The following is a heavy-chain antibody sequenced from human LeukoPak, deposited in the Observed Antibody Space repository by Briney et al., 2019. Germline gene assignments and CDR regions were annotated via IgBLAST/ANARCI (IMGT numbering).Heavy chain of an antibody. CDR2: IYHSGST. Sequence: SGTLSLTCAVSGGSISSSNWWNWVRQPPGKGLGWIGEIYHSGSTNYNPSLTSRVTISVDKSKNQFSLKLSSVTAADTAVYYCARVRYFDWLSWGQGTLVTVSS. CDR3: ARVRYFDWLS. V-gene: IGHV4-4*02. CDR1: GGSISSSNW. J-gene: IGHJ4*02. D-gene: IGHD3-9*01.